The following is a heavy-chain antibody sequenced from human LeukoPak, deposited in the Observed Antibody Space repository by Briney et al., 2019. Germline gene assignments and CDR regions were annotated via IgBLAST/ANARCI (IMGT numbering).Heavy chain of an antibody. CDR2: ISHSGGT. CDR1: SGSISSGGYY. D-gene: IGHD3-22*01. J-gene: IGHJ2*01. V-gene: IGHV4-31*03. CDR3: ARDGGSSGYRYFDL. Sequence: SETLSLTCFVSSGSISSGGYYWSWIRQHPGKGLEWIGYISHSGGTLYNPSLKSRVMISLDTSKNQFSLKLTSVTAADTAVYYCARDGGSSGYRYFDLWGRGTLVTVSS.